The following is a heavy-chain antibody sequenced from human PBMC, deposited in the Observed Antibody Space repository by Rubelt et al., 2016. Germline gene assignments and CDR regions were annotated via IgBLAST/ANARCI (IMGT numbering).Heavy chain of an antibody. Sequence: QITLRESGPPLVKPTQTLTLTCTFSGFSLSPSGVGVGWIRQPPGKALEWLAHIFSNDEESYSTSLKSRLAIPKATPKTQVALTMTNMDPVATATDYWARTIYDSSYYYNYFDYWGQGTLVTVSS. D-gene: IGHD3-22*01. CDR1: GFSLSPSGVG. V-gene: IGHV2-26*01. CDR2: IFSNDEE. CDR3: ARTIYDSSYYYNYFDY. J-gene: IGHJ4*02.